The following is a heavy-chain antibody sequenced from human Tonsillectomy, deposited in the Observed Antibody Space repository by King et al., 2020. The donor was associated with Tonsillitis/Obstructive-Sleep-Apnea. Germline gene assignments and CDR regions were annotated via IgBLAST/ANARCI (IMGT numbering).Heavy chain of an antibody. D-gene: IGHD6-13*01. CDR3: ARDLLVS. Sequence: VQLVESGGGLVQPGGSLRLSCVASGFAFSNSWMTWVRQAPGKGREGGAIMKPDGSEEYYVESVRDRFTISRDNARNSLYLQMNSLRAEDTAVYYCARDLLVSGGQGTLVTVSS. J-gene: IGHJ4*02. V-gene: IGHV3-7*04. CDR2: MKPDGSEE. CDR1: GFAFSNSW.